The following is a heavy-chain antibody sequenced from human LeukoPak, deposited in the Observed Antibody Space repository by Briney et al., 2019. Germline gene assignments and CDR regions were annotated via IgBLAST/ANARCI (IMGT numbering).Heavy chain of an antibody. D-gene: IGHD2-21*02. J-gene: IGHJ2*01. CDR1: GYSFSSNW. CDR2: IYPGDSDT. V-gene: IGHV5-51*01. Sequence: GESLKISCKGSGYSFSSNWIGWVRQMPGKGLEWMGIIYPGDSDTRFSPSFQGQVTISADKSISTAYLQWSSLKASDTAMYYCARLVVVTTTYWYFDLWGRGTLVTVSS. CDR3: ARLVVVTTTYWYFDL.